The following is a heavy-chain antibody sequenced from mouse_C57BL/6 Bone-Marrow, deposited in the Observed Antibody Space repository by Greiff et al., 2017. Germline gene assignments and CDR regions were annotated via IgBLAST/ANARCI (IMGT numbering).Heavy chain of an antibody. CDR2: INPNYGTT. J-gene: IGHJ1*03. CDR3: ARSGITTVPEISWYFDV. D-gene: IGHD1-1*01. V-gene: IGHV1-39*01. Sequence: VQLQQSGPELVKPGASVKISCKASGYSFTDYNMNWVKQSNGKSLEWIGVINPNYGTTSYNQKLKGRATLTVDQTSSTAYMQLNSLTSEYSAVYYYARSGITTVPEISWYFDVWGTGTTVTVSS. CDR1: GYSFTDYN.